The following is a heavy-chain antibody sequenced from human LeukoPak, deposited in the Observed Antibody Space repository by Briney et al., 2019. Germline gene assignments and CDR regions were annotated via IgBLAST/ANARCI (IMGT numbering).Heavy chain of an antibody. V-gene: IGHV3-23*01. D-gene: IGHD3-22*01. CDR1: GITLSNNG. CDR2: ISGSGGGT. Sequence: GGSLRLSCAVSGITLSNNGMSWVRQAPGKGLEWVAGISGSGGGTNYADSVKGRFTISRDNPKNTLYLQMNSLTVEDTAVYFCARRGVVIRVILVGFHKEANYFDSWGQGALVTVSS. J-gene: IGHJ4*02. CDR3: ARRGVVIRVILVGFHKEANYFDS.